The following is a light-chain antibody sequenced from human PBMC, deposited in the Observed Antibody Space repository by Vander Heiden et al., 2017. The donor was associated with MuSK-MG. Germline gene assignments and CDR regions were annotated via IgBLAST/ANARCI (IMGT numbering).Light chain of an antibody. J-gene: IGLJ2*01. Sequence: QSVLTQPPSVSAVAGQRVAIPCFGSSANIGRNLVSWYQQFPGTAPKLVIYDNNDRSSGIPDRFSGSKSGTPATLDITGLQTGDEADYFCGAWDNNLNAMVFGGGTRLTVL. CDR2: DNN. CDR1: SANIGRNL. V-gene: IGLV1-51*01. CDR3: GAWDNNLNAMV.